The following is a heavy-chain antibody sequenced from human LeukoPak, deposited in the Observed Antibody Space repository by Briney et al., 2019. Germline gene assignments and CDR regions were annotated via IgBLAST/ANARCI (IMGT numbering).Heavy chain of an antibody. J-gene: IGHJ6*02. CDR1: GFTFSSYG. Sequence: GRSLRLSCAASGFTFSSYGMPWVRQAPGKGLEWVAVIWYDGSNKYYADSVKGRFTISRDNSKNTLYLQMNSLRAEDTAVYYCARGHMTTVTGGHGMDVWGQGTTVTVSS. CDR3: ARGHMTTVTGGHGMDV. D-gene: IGHD4-4*01. CDR2: IWYDGSNK. V-gene: IGHV3-33*01.